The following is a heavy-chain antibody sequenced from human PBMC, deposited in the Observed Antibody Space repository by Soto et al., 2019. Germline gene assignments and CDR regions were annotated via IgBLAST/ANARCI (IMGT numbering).Heavy chain of an antibody. Sequence: ASVKVSCKASGYTFTGYYMHWVRQAPGQGLEWMGWINPNSGGTNYAQKFQGWVTMTRDTSISTAYMELSRLRPDDTAVYYCARELTPDYYDSSGLSYWGQGTLVTVSS. CDR1: GYTFTGYY. D-gene: IGHD3-22*01. J-gene: IGHJ4*02. CDR3: ARELTPDYYDSSGLSY. CDR2: INPNSGGT. V-gene: IGHV1-2*04.